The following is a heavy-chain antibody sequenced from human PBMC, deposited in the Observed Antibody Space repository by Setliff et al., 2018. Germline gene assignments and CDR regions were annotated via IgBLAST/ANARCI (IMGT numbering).Heavy chain of an antibody. V-gene: IGHV1-69*13. D-gene: IGHD3-9*01. CDR1: GYTFTSYG. J-gene: IGHJ3*02. CDR3: ARGTANMYDILTGYGAFDI. Sequence: SVKVSCKASGYTFTSYGISWVRQAPGQGLEWMGGIIPIFGTANYAQKFQGRVTITADESTSTAYMELSSLRSEDTAVYYCARGTANMYDILTGYGAFDIWGQGTMVTVSS. CDR2: IIPIFGTA.